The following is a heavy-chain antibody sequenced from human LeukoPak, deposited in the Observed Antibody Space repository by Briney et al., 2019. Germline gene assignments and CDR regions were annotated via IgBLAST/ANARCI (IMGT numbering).Heavy chain of an antibody. V-gene: IGHV3-7*01. J-gene: IGHJ4*02. CDR2: IKQDGSEK. D-gene: IGHD5-12*01. Sequence: PGGSLRLSCAASGFTFISYWMSSVRQAPGKGLEWVANIKQDGSEKHYVDSVKGRFTISRDNAKNSLYLQMNSLRAEDTAVYYCARGGYSGYDLSFDYWGQGTLVTVSS. CDR1: GFTFISYW. CDR3: ARGGYSGYDLSFDY.